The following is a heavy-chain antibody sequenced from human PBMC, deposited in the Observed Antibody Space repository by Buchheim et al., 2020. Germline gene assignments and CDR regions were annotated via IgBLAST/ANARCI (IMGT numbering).Heavy chain of an antibody. V-gene: IGHV3-11*01. CDR3: ARDRLVVVPAAMVYYYYGMDV. J-gene: IGHJ6*02. CDR1: GFTFSDYY. CDR2: LSSSGSTI. Sequence: VQLMESGGGLVKPGGSLRLSCAASGFTFSDYYMSWIRQAPGKGLEWVSYLSSSGSTIYYADSVKGRFTISRDNAKNSLYLQMNSLRAEDTAVYYCARDRLVVVPAAMVYYYYGMDVWGQGTT. D-gene: IGHD2-2*01.